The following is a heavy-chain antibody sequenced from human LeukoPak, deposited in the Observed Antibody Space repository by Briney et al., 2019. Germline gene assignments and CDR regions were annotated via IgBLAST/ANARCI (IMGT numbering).Heavy chain of an antibody. V-gene: IGHV3-74*01. Sequence: GGSLSLSCAASGFTFSSYWMHWVRQAPGKGLVWVSRINTEGSSTSYADSVKGRFTISRDNAKNTLYLQMNSLRAEDTAVYYCARREEGTVTHYYYYYMDVWGKGTTVTVSS. CDR3: ARREEGTVTHYYYYYMDV. CDR1: GFTFSSYW. J-gene: IGHJ6*03. CDR2: INTEGSST. D-gene: IGHD4-11*01.